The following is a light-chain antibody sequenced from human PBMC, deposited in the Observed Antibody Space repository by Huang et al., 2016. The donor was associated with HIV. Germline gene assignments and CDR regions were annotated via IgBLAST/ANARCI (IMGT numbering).Light chain of an antibody. CDR2: WAS. Sequence: DIVMTQSPDSLAVSLGERATVNCKSSQSLLYGSNNQNYLAWYQQIPGQPPKLLIYWASTRESGVPDRCSGSGSGTDFTLTISSLQAEDVAFYYCQQYFNAPITFGQGTRLE. CDR1: QSLLYGSNNQNY. J-gene: IGKJ5*01. CDR3: QQYFNAPIT. V-gene: IGKV4-1*01.